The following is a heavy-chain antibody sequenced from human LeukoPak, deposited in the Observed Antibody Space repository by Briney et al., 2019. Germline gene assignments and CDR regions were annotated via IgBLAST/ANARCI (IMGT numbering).Heavy chain of an antibody. V-gene: IGHV3-74*01. CDR2: INSDGSST. CDR3: ARVKGNWFDP. Sequence: GGSLRLSWAASGFTCSSYWMHWVRQAPGKGLVWVSRINSDGSSTSYADSVKGRFTISRDNAKTTLYLQMNSLRAEDTAVYYCARVKGNWFDPWGQGTLVTVSS. J-gene: IGHJ5*02. CDR1: GFTCSSYW.